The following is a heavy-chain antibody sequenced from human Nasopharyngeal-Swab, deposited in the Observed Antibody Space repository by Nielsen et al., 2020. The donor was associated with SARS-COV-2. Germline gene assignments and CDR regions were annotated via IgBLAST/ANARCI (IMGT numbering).Heavy chain of an antibody. D-gene: IGHD3-3*01. CDR1: GYSFTSYW. CDR2: IYPGDSDT. J-gene: IGHJ4*02. Sequence: KVSCKGSGYSFTSYWIGWVRQMPGKGLEWMGIIYPGDSDTRYSPSFQGQVTISADKSISTAYLQWSSLKASDTAMYYCAREGLGEYDFWSGYPDWGQGTLGTVSS. V-gene: IGHV5-51*01. CDR3: AREGLGEYDFWSGYPD.